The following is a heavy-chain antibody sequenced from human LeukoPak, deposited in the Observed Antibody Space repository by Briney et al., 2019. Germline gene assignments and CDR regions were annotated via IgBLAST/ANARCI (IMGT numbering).Heavy chain of an antibody. J-gene: IGHJ4*02. Sequence: ASVKVSCKVSVNTLTDLSIHWVRQAPEKGLDWMGGFDPEDAEVIYAEKFQDRVTMTEDPSTDTAYLELSSLRSEDTAVYYCAAEGQWSLVHYFNSWGQGTLVTVSS. V-gene: IGHV1-24*01. D-gene: IGHD2-15*01. CDR1: VNTLTDLS. CDR3: AAEGQWSLVHYFNS. CDR2: FDPEDAEV.